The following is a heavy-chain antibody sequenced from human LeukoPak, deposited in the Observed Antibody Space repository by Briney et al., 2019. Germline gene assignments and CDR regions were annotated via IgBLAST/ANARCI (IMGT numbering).Heavy chain of an antibody. V-gene: IGHV3-30-3*01. CDR1: GFIFSSHA. D-gene: IGHD3-9*01. CDR2: IQYDGSEK. J-gene: IGHJ4*02. CDR3: AKDLTGAYCSDY. Sequence: GGSLRLSCAASGFIFSSHAMHWVRQAPGKGLEWVAVIQYDGSEKRYADSVKGRFTVSRDNTKNTLYLQMDSLTAEDTAVYHCAKDLTGAYCSDYWGQGTLVTVSS.